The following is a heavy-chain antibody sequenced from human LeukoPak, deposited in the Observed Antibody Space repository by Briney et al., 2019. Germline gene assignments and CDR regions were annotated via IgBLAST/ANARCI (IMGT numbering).Heavy chain of an antibody. D-gene: IGHD3-16*02. CDR3: ARGPGVWGSYRPFDY. V-gene: IGHV4-34*01. CDR2: INHSGST. Sequence: SETLSLTCAVYGGSFSGYYWSWIRQPPGKGLEWIGEINHSGSTNYNPSLKSRVTISVDTSKNQFSLKLSSVTAADTAVYYCARGPGVWGSYRPFDYWGQGTLVTVSS. CDR1: GGSFSGYY. J-gene: IGHJ4*02.